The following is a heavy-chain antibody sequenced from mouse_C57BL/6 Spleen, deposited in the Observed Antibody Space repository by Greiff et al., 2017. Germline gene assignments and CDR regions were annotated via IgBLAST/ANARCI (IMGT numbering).Heavy chain of an antibody. Sequence: EVHLVESGGGLVQPGGSLSLSCAASGFTFTDYYMSWVRQPPGKALEWLGFIRNKANGYTTEYSASVKGRFTISRDKSQSILYLQMNALRAEDSATYYCARSLRSAMDYWGQGTSVTVSS. CDR1: GFTFTDYY. D-gene: IGHD1-1*01. CDR2: IRNKANGYTT. J-gene: IGHJ4*01. CDR3: ARSLRSAMDY. V-gene: IGHV7-3*01.